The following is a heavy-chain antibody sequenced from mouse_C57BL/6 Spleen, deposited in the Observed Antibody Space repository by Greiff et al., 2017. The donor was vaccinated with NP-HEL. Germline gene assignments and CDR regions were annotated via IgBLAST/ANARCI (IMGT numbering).Heavy chain of an antibody. CDR2: ISYDGSN. CDR1: GYSITSGYY. V-gene: IGHV3-6*01. J-gene: IGHJ3*01. CDR3: ARGTPFAY. Sequence: EVKLEESGPGLVKPSQSLSLTCSVTGYSITSGYYWNWIRQLPGNKLEWMGYISYDGSNNYNPSLKNRISITRDTSKNQFFLKLNSVTTEDTATYYCARGTPFAYWGQGTLVTVSA.